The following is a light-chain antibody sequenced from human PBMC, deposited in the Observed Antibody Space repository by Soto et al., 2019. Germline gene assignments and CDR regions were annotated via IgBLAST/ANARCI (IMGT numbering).Light chain of an antibody. J-gene: IGKJ5*01. CDR1: QDIRFY. CDR2: DAS. CDR3: QHYNSLPIT. Sequence: DIQMTQSPSSLSASLGDRVTITCQATQDIRFYLNWYQHKTGQAPKLLIYDASQLETGVPSRFSGSGSGTDFTFNINNLQPEDIGTYYCQHYNSLPITFGQGTRLEIK. V-gene: IGKV1-33*01.